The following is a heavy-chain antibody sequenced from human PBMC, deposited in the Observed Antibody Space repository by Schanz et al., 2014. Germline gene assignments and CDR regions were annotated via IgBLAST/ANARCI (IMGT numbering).Heavy chain of an antibody. CDR1: GYTFSSYG. Sequence: QVQLVQSGAEVKKPGASVKVSCKASGYTFSSYGITWVRQAPGQGLEWMGWMNPDSGNTGYAQKFQGRVTMTRNTSISTAYMELSSLRSDDTAVYYCARGRGFYDYWGQGTLVTVSS. CDR3: ARGRGFYDY. D-gene: IGHD3-10*01. J-gene: IGHJ4*02. CDR2: MNPDSGNT. V-gene: IGHV1-8*02.